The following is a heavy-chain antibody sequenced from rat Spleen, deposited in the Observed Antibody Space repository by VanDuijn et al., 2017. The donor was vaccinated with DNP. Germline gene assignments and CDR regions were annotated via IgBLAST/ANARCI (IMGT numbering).Heavy chain of an antibody. CDR1: GFTFTNYD. D-gene: IGHD1-6*01. Sequence: EVQLVESGGGLVQPGRSLKLSCAASGFTFTNYDMTWVRQAPTKGLEWVASISTSGGSTYYRDSVKGRFTVSRDNAKSTLYLQMNSLRSEDTATYYCTRAYTTDSSGDWFAYWGQGTLVTVSS. CDR2: ISTSGGST. CDR3: TRAYTTDSSGDWFAY. J-gene: IGHJ3*01. V-gene: IGHV5-27*01.